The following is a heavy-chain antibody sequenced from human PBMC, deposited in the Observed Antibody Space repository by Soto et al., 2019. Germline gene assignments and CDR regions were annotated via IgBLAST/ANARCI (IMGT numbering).Heavy chain of an antibody. CDR1: GYSFTSYC. CDR2: IYPGDSDT. Sequence: ESLQISCKGSGYSFTSYCIGWVRQMPGISLEWMGIIYPGDSDTRYSPSFQGQVTISADKSISTAYLQWSNLRASDTAMYYCARLPGSPLAGTGYYFYSMGVGSPGT. CDR3: ARLPGSPLAGTGYYFYSMGV. V-gene: IGHV5-51*01. J-gene: IGHJ6*02. D-gene: IGHD6-19*01.